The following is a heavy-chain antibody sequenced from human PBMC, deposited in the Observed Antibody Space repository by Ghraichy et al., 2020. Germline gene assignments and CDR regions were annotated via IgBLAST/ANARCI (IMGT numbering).Heavy chain of an antibody. D-gene: IGHD3-3*01. V-gene: IGHV4-59*02. J-gene: IGHJ3*02. Sequence: SETLSLTCTVSGGSVSGYYWTWIRQPPGKGLEWIACIYYSGITIYNPSLKSRFTISLDTSKNQFSLNLSSVTAADTAVYYCARAHYDFWTGYETGDAFDIWGQGTMVTVSP. CDR3: ARAHYDFWTGYETGDAFDI. CDR1: GGSVSGYY. CDR2: IYYSGIT.